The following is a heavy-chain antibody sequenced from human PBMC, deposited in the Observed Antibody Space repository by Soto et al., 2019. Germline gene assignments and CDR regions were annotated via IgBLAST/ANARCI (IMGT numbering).Heavy chain of an antibody. V-gene: IGHV4-39*01. CDR3: ARQRRGPYFDY. D-gene: IGHD3-10*01. CDR2: IYYSGST. CDR1: GGSISSSSYY. Sequence: QLQLQESGPGLVKPSETLSLTCTVSGGSISSSSYYWGWIRQPPGKGLEWIGSIYYSGSTYYNPSLKGRVAVSVDTSKNQFSLKLSSVTAADTAVYYCARQRRGPYFDYWGQGTLVTVSS. J-gene: IGHJ4*02.